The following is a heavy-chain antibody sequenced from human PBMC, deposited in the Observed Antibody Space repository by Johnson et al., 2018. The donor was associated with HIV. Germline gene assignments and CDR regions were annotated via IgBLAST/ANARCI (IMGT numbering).Heavy chain of an antibody. Sequence: VQLVESGGGLVQPGRSLRLSCAASGFTFDDYAMHWVRQAPGKGLEWVSGISWNSGSIGYADSVKGRFTISRDNAKNSLYLQMNSLRAEDTALYYCARAHLIFPKNAFDFWGQGTMVTVSS. CDR1: GFTFDDYA. CDR3: ARAHLIFPKNAFDF. J-gene: IGHJ3*01. D-gene: IGHD3-3*02. CDR2: ISWNSGSI. V-gene: IGHV3-9*01.